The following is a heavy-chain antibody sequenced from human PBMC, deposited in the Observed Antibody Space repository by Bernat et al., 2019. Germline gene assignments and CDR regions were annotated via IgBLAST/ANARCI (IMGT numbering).Heavy chain of an antibody. Sequence: EVQLVESGGGLVQPGGSLRLSCAASGFTFNTYAMYWVRQAPGKGLEWVSYISSSATTIYYADSVKGRFTISRDNAKNSLYLQMNSPRAEDTAVYYCARTLYSRSRWFDPWGQGTLVTVSS. CDR2: ISSSATTI. J-gene: IGHJ5*02. V-gene: IGHV3-48*03. CDR1: GFTFNTYA. CDR3: ARTLYSRSRWFDP. D-gene: IGHD6-13*01.